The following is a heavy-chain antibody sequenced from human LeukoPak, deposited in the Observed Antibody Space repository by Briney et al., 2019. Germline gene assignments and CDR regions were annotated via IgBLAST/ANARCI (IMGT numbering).Heavy chain of an antibody. D-gene: IGHD1-26*01. J-gene: IGHJ4*02. CDR1: GFTFSSYW. Sequence: GGSLRLSCAASGFTFSSYWMSWVRQAPGKGLEWLANIKDDGSEKRDVDSVKGRFTISRDNAKNSLYLQMNSLRAEDTAVYYCARDQRGSYSYFDYWGQGTLVTVSS. V-gene: IGHV3-7*01. CDR2: IKDDGSEK. CDR3: ARDQRGSYSYFDY.